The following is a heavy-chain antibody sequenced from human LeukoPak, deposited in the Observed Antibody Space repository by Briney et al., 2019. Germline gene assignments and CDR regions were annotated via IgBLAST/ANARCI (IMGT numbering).Heavy chain of an antibody. CDR1: RLTPRADW. D-gene: IGHD2-2*01. J-gene: IGHJ4*02. CDR2: IKEEGIVE. CDR3: ARDGLSAALDY. V-gene: IGHV3-7*01. Sequence: SPRLSPTPSRLTPRADWISSVRQAPGNGPKWGANIKEEGIVEYYVDTLNGRFTISRDNAKTSLYLQMNSLRAEDTALYYCARDGLSAALDYWGQGSLVTVSS.